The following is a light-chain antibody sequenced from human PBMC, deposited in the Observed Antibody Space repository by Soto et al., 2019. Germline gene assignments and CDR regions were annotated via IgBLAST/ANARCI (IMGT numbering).Light chain of an antibody. CDR3: QQYDNWPHT. J-gene: IGKJ2*01. CDR1: QSPRNN. Sequence: EIVMTQSPATLSVSPGDRATLSCRASQSPRNNLVWFQQKPGQAPRLLLYGASTRATGIPARFSGSGSGTELTLTISSLQSEDFAVYFCQQYDNWPHTFGQGTKLEIK. V-gene: IGKV3-15*01. CDR2: GAS.